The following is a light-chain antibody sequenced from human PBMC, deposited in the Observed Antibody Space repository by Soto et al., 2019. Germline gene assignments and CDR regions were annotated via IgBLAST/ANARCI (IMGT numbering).Light chain of an antibody. CDR2: AAS. V-gene: IGKV1-8*01. Sequence: AIRMTQSPSSLSASTGDRVTITCRASQGISSYLAWYQQKPGKAPKLLIYAASTFQSGVPSRFSGSGSANYFTLTISCLQSEDFATYYCQQYYSYSTFGQGTKVEIK. J-gene: IGKJ1*01. CDR3: QQYYSYST. CDR1: QGISSY.